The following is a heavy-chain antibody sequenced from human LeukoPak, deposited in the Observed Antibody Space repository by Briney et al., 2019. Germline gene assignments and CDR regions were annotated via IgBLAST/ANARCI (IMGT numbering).Heavy chain of an antibody. CDR2: ISATSRTS. D-gene: IGHD2-15*01. Sequence: GGSLRLSCVASGFAFNNYAMSWLRQAPGKRPEWVSGISATSRTSYYRDSVKGRFTISRDNSKNTLYLQMNNLRSEDTAIYYCAKDALKVVYGYFDPWGQGTQVTVSS. V-gene: IGHV3-23*01. J-gene: IGHJ5*02. CDR1: GFAFNNYA. CDR3: AKDALKVVYGYFDP.